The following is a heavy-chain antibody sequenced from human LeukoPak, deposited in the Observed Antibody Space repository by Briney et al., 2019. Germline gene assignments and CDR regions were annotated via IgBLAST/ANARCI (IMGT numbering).Heavy chain of an antibody. CDR2: IYTSGST. CDR1: GGSIGSYY. D-gene: IGHD1-20*01. V-gene: IGHV4-4*07. J-gene: IGHJ4*02. Sequence: SETLSLTCSVSGGSIGSYYWSWIRQPAGKGLEWIGRIYTSGSTNYNPSLKSRVTMSVDTSKNQFSLKLSSVTAADTAVYYCARGSVTGRFDYWGQGTLVTVSS. CDR3: ARGSVTGRFDY.